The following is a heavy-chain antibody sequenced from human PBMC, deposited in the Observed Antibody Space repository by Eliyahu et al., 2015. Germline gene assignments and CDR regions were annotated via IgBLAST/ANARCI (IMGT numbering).Heavy chain of an antibody. V-gene: IGHV4-39*01. CDR1: GGSITTRNHY. CDR3: ARHVGAVDSFHI. Sequence: QLQLQESGPGLVKPSETLSLTCTVSGGSITTRNHYWDWIRQPPGEGLEWGGSLSYIGGTHYNPSLKSRAIISVDTSKNQFSLRLSSVTAADTAVYYCARHVGAVDSFHIWGQGTLVRVSS. CDR2: LSYIGGT. J-gene: IGHJ3*02. D-gene: IGHD3-10*01.